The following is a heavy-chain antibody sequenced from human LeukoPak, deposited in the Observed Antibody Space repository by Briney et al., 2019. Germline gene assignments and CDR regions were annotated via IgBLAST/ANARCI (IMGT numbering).Heavy chain of an antibody. V-gene: IGHV3-30*04. Sequence: GGSLRLSCAASGFTFSSYTMHWVRQAPGKGLEWVAFISYDGNNQYYPDSVKGRFTISRDNSKNKLYLQMNSLRVEDTALYYCAELGITMIGGVWGKGTTVTISS. J-gene: IGHJ6*04. CDR3: AELGITMIGGV. CDR1: GFTFSSYT. CDR2: ISYDGNNQ. D-gene: IGHD3-10*02.